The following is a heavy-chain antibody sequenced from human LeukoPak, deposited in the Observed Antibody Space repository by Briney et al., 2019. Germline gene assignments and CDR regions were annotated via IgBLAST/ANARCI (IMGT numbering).Heavy chain of an antibody. V-gene: IGHV3-66*01. Sequence: GGSLRLSCAASGFDVSVNYMNWIRQSPEKGLEWVSIIHNDGSTYYADSVKGRFTISRDNSKNTLYLQMNSLRAEDTAVYYCARASIAAAGYYFDYWGQGTLVTVSS. D-gene: IGHD6-13*01. CDR1: GFDVSVNY. CDR3: ARASIAAAGYYFDY. J-gene: IGHJ4*02. CDR2: IHNDGST.